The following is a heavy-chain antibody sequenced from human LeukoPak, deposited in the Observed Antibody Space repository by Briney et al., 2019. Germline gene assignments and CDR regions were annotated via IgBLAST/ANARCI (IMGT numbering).Heavy chain of an antibody. CDR3: ARRRGSGSYYGIDY. J-gene: IGHJ4*02. V-gene: IGHV4-34*01. CDR1: GVSFSGYY. Sequence: SETPSLTCAVYGVSFSGYYWSWIRQPPGKGLEWIGEINHSGGTNYNPSLKSRVTISVDTSKNQFSLKLSSVTAADTAVYYCARRRGSGSYYGIDYWGQGTLVTVSS. D-gene: IGHD3-10*01. CDR2: INHSGGT.